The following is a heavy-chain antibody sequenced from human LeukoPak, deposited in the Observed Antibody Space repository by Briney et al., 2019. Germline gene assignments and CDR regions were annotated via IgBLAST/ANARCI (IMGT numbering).Heavy chain of an antibody. V-gene: IGHV4-38-2*02. D-gene: IGHD6-13*01. J-gene: IGHJ4*02. CDR2: LYHPDST. CDR3: ARDPRSSWYDY. CDR1: GYPINNAYY. Sequence: PSETLSLTCAVSGYPINNAYYWVWIRQPPGKGLEWIGSLYHPDSTYYNPSLKSRVTMSVDTSRNQFSLKLSFVTAADTAVYYCARDPRSSWYDYWGQGTLVTVSS.